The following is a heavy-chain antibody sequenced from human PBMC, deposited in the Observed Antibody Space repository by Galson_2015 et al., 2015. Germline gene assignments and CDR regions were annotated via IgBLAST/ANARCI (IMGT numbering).Heavy chain of an antibody. Sequence: CAISGDSVSIRSATWNWIRQSPSRGLEWLGRTYYRSKWYNDYALSVKSRITINPDTSKNQFSLHLNSVTPEDTAMYYCTRGLAVALDSWGQGTLVSVSS. J-gene: IGHJ4*02. CDR2: TYYRSKWYN. D-gene: IGHD6-19*01. CDR3: TRGLAVALDS. V-gene: IGHV6-1*01. CDR1: GDSVSIRSAT.